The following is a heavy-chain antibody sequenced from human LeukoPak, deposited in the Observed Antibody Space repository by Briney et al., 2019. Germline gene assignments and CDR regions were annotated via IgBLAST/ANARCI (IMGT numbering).Heavy chain of an antibody. CDR1: GSTFSSYA. Sequence: GGSLRLSCAASGSTFSSYAMSWVRQAPGKGLEWVSGISGSGGGTYYADSVKGRFTISRDNSKNILYLQMNSLRAEDTALYYCARVGYTDSWYSSPPFDYWGQGTLVTVSS. J-gene: IGHJ4*02. V-gene: IGHV3-23*01. D-gene: IGHD6-13*01. CDR3: ARVGYTDSWYSSPPFDY. CDR2: ISGSGGGT.